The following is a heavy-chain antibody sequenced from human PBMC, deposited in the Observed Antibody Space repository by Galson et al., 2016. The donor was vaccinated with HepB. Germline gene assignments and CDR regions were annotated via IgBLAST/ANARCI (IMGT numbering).Heavy chain of an antibody. J-gene: IGHJ5*02. D-gene: IGHD6-19*01. Sequence: SLRLSCAASGFTFSSYWMSWVRQAPGKRLECVANIKQDGSEQYYVDSVKGRFTISRDNAKKSLYLQMNSLRDEDTAVYYCAKDHGNRWLNNWFDPWGQGTLVTVSS. CDR1: GFTFSSYW. CDR3: AKDHGNRWLNNWFDP. CDR2: IKQDGSEQ. V-gene: IGHV3-7*01.